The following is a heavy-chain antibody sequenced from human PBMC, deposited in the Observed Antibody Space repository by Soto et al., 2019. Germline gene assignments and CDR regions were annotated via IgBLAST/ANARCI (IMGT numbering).Heavy chain of an antibody. CDR2: ISGSGGST. CDR3: AKDLGDYYFDY. D-gene: IGHD4-17*01. V-gene: IGHV3-23*01. J-gene: IGHJ4*02. Sequence: GGSLRLSCTASGFTCISYAMSWVRQAPGKGLEWVSAISGSGGSTYYADSVKGRFTISRDNSKNTLYLQMNSLRAEDTAVYYCAKDLGDYYFDYWGQGTLVTVSS. CDR1: GFTCISYA.